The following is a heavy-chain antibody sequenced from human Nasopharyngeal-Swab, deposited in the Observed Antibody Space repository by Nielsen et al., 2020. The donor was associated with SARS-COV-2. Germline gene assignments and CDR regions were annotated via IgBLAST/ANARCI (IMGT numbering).Heavy chain of an antibody. CDR3: ARDLRRGYYDKEYGMDV. J-gene: IGHJ6*02. CDR1: GYTFTSYG. D-gene: IGHD3-22*01. V-gene: IGHV1-18*01. Sequence: ASVKVSCKASGYTFTSYGISWVRQAPGQGLEWMGWISAYNGNTNYAQKLQGRVTMTTDTSTSTAYMELRSLRSDDTAVYYCARDLRRGYYDKEYGMDVWSQGTTVTVSS. CDR2: ISAYNGNT.